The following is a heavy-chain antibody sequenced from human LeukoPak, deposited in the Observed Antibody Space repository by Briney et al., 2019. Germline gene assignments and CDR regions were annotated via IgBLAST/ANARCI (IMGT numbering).Heavy chain of an antibody. CDR1: GFTVSSSY. Sequence: GGSLRLSCAASGFTVSSSYMSWVRQAPGKGLEWVSVLFRDDTTYYADSVKGRFTISRDNSRNMLYLQMNNLRVEDTAVYYCARGRRQQLVRLHYYYYGMDVWGQGTTVTVSS. D-gene: IGHD6-6*01. J-gene: IGHJ6*02. V-gene: IGHV3-53*01. CDR2: LFRDDTT. CDR3: ARGRRQQLVRLHYYYYGMDV.